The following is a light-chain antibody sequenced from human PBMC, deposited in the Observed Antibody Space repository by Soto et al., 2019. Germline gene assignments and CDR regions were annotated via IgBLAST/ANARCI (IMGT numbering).Light chain of an antibody. J-gene: IGKJ3*01. CDR3: QQYTNSPFT. CDR1: QSVGSNY. V-gene: IGKV3-20*01. CDR2: GAS. Sequence: EIVLTQSPGTLSLSPGERATLYCRASQSVGSNYLAWYQQKPGQAPRVLIYGASSRATGIPDRFSGSGSGADFTLTISRLEPEDFAVYYCQQYTNSPFTFGPGTKVDIK.